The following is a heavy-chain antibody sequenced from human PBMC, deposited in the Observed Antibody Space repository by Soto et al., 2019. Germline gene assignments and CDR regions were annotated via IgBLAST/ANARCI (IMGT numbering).Heavy chain of an antibody. CDR1: GFTFSSYW. CDR2: INSDGSST. Sequence: GGSLRLSCAASGFTFSSYWMHWVRQAPGKGLVWVSRINSDGSSTSYADSVKGRFTISRDNAKNTLYLQMNSLRAEDTAVYYCARVRPGCPFDIWGQGTMVTVSS. V-gene: IGHV3-74*01. D-gene: IGHD6-19*01. J-gene: IGHJ3*02. CDR3: ARVRPGCPFDI.